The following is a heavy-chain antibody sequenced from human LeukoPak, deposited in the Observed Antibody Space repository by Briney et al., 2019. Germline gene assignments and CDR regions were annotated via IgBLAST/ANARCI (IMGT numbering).Heavy chain of an antibody. CDR2: IYYTGNT. CDR3: ARGRGGCATSNYWFDP. CDR1: GASISGLD. J-gene: IGHJ5*02. D-gene: IGHD2-15*01. V-gene: IGHV4-59*01. Sequence: SETLSLTRTVSGASISGLDGSGIWQPPGKGLEYIGYIYYTGNTNSNPPLKSRVTISLDACKNQSSLKLSSVAAADTAVYYCARGRGGCATSNYWFDPWGQ.